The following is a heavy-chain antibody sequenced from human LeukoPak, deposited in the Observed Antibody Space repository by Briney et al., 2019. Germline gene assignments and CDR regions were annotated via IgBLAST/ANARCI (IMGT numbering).Heavy chain of an antibody. CDR2: ISYDGSNK. CDR1: GFTFSSYG. Sequence: GGSLRLSCAASGFTFSSYGMHWVRQAPGKGLGWVAVISYDGSNKYYADSVKGRFTISRDNSKNTLYLQMNSLRAEDTAVYYCAKDLRQWLVLGNYYYGMDVWGKGTTVTVSS. J-gene: IGHJ6*04. D-gene: IGHD6-19*01. CDR3: AKDLRQWLVLGNYYYGMDV. V-gene: IGHV3-30*18.